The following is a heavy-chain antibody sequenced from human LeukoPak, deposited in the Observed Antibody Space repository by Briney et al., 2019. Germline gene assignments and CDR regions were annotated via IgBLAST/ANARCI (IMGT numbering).Heavy chain of an antibody. CDR3: AKVGDSSSWGGPYYYYYYMDV. CDR1: GFTFSSYA. D-gene: IGHD6-13*01. J-gene: IGHJ6*03. Sequence: GSLRLSCAASGFTFSSYAMSWVRQAPGKGLEWVSAISGSGGSTYYADSVKGRFTISGDNSKNTLYLQMNSLRAEDTAVYYCAKVGDSSSWGGPYYYYYYMDVWGKGTTVAVSS. CDR2: ISGSGGST. V-gene: IGHV3-23*01.